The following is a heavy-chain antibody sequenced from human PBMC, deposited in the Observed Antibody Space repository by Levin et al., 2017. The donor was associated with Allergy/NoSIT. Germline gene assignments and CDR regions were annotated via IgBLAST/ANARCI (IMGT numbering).Heavy chain of an antibody. J-gene: IGHJ4*02. V-gene: IGHV5-10-1*01. Sequence: GASVKVSCKGSGYSFTSYWISWVRQMPGKGLEWMGRIDPSDSYTNYSPSFQGHVTISADKSISTAYLQWSSLKASDTAMYYCARLGDYGDDYWGQGTLVTVSS. CDR1: GYSFTSYW. CDR2: IDPSDSYT. D-gene: IGHD4/OR15-4a*01. CDR3: ARLGDYGDDY.